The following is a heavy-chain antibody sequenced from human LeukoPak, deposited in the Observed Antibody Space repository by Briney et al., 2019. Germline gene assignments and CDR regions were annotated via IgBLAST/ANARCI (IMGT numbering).Heavy chain of an antibody. D-gene: IGHD3-10*01. V-gene: IGHV3-53*01. CDR1: GFTFNIFG. CDR3: ARGPQTPLFGEHGMDV. Sequence: GGSLRLSCAASGFTFNIFGMNWVRQAPGKGLEWVSVIYSGGSTYYADSVKGRFTISRDNSKNTLYLQMNSLRAEDTAVYYCARGPQTPLFGEHGMDVWGQGTTVTVSS. J-gene: IGHJ6*02. CDR2: IYSGGST.